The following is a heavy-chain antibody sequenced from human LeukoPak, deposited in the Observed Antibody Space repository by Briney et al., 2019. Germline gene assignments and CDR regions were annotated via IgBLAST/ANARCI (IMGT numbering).Heavy chain of an antibody. J-gene: IGHJ6*02. V-gene: IGHV3-23*01. D-gene: IGHD2-15*01. CDR3: AKRGYCSGGSCSFYYYYAMDV. CDR1: GFTFSNYA. Sequence: GGSLRLSCAASGFTFSNYAMNWVRQAPGKGLEWVSAISGSGGSTYYADSVKGRFTISRDSSKNTLNLQMNSLRAEDTAVYYCAKRGYCSGGSCSFYYYYAMDVWGQGTTVTVSS. CDR2: ISGSGGST.